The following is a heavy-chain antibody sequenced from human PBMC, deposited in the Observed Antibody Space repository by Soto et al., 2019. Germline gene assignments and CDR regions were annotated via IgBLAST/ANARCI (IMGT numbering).Heavy chain of an antibody. CDR1: GFTFSSYD. V-gene: IGHV3-30*18. CDR3: AKDRSCSSGIDY. D-gene: IGHD6-19*01. J-gene: IGHJ4*02. Sequence: VQLVESGGGVVQPGRSLRLSCAASGFTFSSYDMHWVRQAPGQGLEWVAIISYDGSSKFYTDSVKGRFTISRDNSKNTLYLEMNSLRAADTGVYYCAKDRSCSSGIDYWGQGTLVTVSS. CDR2: ISYDGSSK.